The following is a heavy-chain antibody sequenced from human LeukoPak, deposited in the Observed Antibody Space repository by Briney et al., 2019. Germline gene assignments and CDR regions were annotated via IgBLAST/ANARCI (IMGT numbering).Heavy chain of an antibody. CDR3: ARVTLYGGKIFDY. CDR2: IIPIFGTA. J-gene: IGHJ4*02. D-gene: IGHD4-23*01. V-gene: IGHV1-69*13. Sequence: SVKVSCKASGGTFSSYAISWVRQAPGQGLEWMGGIIPIFGTANYAQKFQGRVTITADESTSTAYVELSSLRSEDTAVYYCARVTLYGGKIFDYWGQGTLVTVSS. CDR1: GGTFSSYA.